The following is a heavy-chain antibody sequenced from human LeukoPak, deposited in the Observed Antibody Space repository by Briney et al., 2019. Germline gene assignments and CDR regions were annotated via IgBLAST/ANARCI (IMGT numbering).Heavy chain of an antibody. V-gene: IGHV1-2*06. CDR1: GYTFTGYY. D-gene: IGHD3-10*01. CDR3: ARDRVVRGVIVRSFDP. CDR2: INPNSGGT. J-gene: IGHJ5*02. Sequence: ASVKVSCKASGYTFTGYYMHWVRQAPGQGLEWMGRINPNSGGTNYAQKFQGRVTMTRDTPISTAYMELSRLRSDDTAVYYCARDRVVRGVIVRSFDPWGQGTLVTVSS.